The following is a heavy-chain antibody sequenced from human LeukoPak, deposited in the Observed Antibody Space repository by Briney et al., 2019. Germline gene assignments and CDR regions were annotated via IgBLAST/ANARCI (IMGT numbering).Heavy chain of an antibody. Sequence: GESLRLSCAASGFIFSNAWMSWVRQAPGKGLEWLGRIKSKPAGGTIDYAAPIKGRFTVSRDDSKKTLYLQMDSLQTEDTAVYYCTTDLREYYFGSWGQGTVVTVSS. V-gene: IGHV3-15*01. CDR1: GFIFSNAW. CDR2: IKSKPAGGTI. CDR3: TTDLREYYFGS. J-gene: IGHJ4*02.